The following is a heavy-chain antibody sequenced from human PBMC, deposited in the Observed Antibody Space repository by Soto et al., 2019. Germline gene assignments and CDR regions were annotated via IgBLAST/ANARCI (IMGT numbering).Heavy chain of an antibody. V-gene: IGHV4-59*01. CDR3: ARDGEVPIVVVGPGDTPVSNPVGAFDI. Sequence: QVQLQESGPGLVKPSETLSLTCIVSGGSINSYYWSWIRQPPGKGLEWIGYIFYSGSTNYNPSLKSRVTISVDTSKKQFSLKLSSVTAADTAVYYCARDGEVPIVVVGPGDTPVSNPVGAFDIWGQGTMVTVSS. CDR1: GGSINSYY. J-gene: IGHJ3*02. D-gene: IGHD2-2*01. CDR2: IFYSGST.